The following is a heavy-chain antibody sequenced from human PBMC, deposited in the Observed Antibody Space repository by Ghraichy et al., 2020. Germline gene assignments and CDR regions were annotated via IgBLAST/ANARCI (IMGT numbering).Heavy chain of an antibody. CDR3: VKDDAVDSSGWYFGPFDY. Sequence: GGSLRLSCSASGFTFSSYAMHWVRQAPGKGLEYVSAISSNGGSTYYADSVKGRFTISRDNSKNTLYLQMSSLRAEDTAVYYCVKDDAVDSSGWYFGPFDYWGQGTLVTVS. CDR1: GFTFSSYA. D-gene: IGHD6-19*01. CDR2: ISSNGGST. V-gene: IGHV3-64D*09. J-gene: IGHJ4*02.